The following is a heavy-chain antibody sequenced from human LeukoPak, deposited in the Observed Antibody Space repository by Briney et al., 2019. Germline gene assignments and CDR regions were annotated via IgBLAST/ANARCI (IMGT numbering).Heavy chain of an antibody. J-gene: IGHJ6*03. CDR3: AKNRGHCVDGVCHKYYYMDV. D-gene: IGHD2-8*02. CDR2: VSGSAGRT. CDR1: GFTFSSFA. V-gene: IGHV3-23*01. Sequence: PGGSLRLSCAASGFTFSSFAMTWVRQAPGKGLEWVSTVSGSAGRTDYAESVKGRFTISRDNLKNTLYLQMNGLRAEDTAVYYCAKNRGHCVDGVCHKYYYMDVWGRGTTVTVSS.